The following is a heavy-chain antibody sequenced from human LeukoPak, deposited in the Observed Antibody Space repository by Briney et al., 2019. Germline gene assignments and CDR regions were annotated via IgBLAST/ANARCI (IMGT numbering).Heavy chain of an antibody. V-gene: IGHV3-30*18. J-gene: IGHJ4*02. CDR3: AKDQIDRGVAAAFDY. Sequence: GGSLRLSCAASGYTFSSCVMHWVRQAPGKGLEWVALISYDGSNKYYADSVKGRFTISRDNSKNTLYLQMNSLRAEDTAVYYCAKDQIDRGVAAAFDYWGQGTLVTVSS. CDR2: ISYDGSNK. CDR1: GYTFSSCV. D-gene: IGHD6-13*01.